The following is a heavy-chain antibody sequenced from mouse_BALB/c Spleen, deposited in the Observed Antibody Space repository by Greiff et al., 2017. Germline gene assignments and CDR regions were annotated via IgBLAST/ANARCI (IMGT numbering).Heavy chain of an antibody. V-gene: IGHV1S127*01. CDR3: ARYVYGRGLGYFDV. CDR1: GYSFTSYW. CDR2: IDPSDSET. J-gene: IGHJ1*01. Sequence: QVQLQQSGPQLVRPGASVKISCKASGYSFTSYWMHWVKQRPGQGLEWIGMIDPSDSETRLNQKFKDKATLTVDKSSSTAYMQLSSPTSEDSAVYYCARYVYGRGLGYFDVWGAGTTVTVSS. D-gene: IGHD1-2*01.